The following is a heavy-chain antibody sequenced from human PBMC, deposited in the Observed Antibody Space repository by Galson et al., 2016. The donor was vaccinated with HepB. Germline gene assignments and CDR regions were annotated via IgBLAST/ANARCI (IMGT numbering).Heavy chain of an antibody. Sequence: SETLSLTCSISGGSLTTYYLNWIRQPPGKGLEWIGNVSDSGSTTYNPSLESRVTISIDTSKKQFSLKLTSVTAADTAVYYCARHKVSATEGGFDAWGQGTLVIVSS. CDR2: VSDSGST. D-gene: IGHD6-13*01. V-gene: IGHV4-59*01. CDR3: ARHKVSATEGGFDA. J-gene: IGHJ5*02. CDR1: GGSLTTYY.